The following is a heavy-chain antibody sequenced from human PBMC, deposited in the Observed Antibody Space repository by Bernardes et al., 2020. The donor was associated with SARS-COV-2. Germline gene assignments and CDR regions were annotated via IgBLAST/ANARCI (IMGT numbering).Heavy chain of an antibody. D-gene: IGHD3-22*01. CDR1: GFTFDDYA. J-gene: IGHJ3*02. V-gene: IGHV3-9*01. CDR3: AKLSSGRADDAFDI. CDR2: ISWNSGSI. Sequence: GGSLRLSCAASGFTFDDYAMHWVRQAPGKGLEWVSGISWNSGSIGYADSVKGRFTISRDNAKNSLYLQMNSLRAEDTALYYCAKLSSGRADDAFDIWGQGTMVTVSS.